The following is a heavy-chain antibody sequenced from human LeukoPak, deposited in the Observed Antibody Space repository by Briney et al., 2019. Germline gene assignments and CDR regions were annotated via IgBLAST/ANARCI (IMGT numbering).Heavy chain of an antibody. J-gene: IGHJ4*02. CDR2: IQTSGDT. Sequence: PGGSLRLSCAASGLTGSHNYVSWVRQAPGKGLEWVSAIQTSGDTCYADSVKGRFTISRDNSKNTLYLQMNSLRAEDTAVYYCAREGGHSSSWATKYYFDYWGQGTLVTVSS. CDR1: GLTGSHNY. D-gene: IGHD6-6*01. V-gene: IGHV3-66*03. CDR3: AREGGHSSSWATKYYFDY.